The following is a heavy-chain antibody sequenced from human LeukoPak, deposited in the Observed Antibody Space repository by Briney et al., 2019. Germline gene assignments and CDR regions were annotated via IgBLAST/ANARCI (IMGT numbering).Heavy chain of an antibody. V-gene: IGHV4-34*01. D-gene: IGHD6-13*01. CDR1: GGSFSGYY. CDR2: INHSGGT. Sequence: SETLSLTCAVYGGSFSGYYWSWIRQPPGKGLEWIGEINHSGGTNYNPSLKSRVTISVDTSKNQFSLNVNSVTAADTAVYYCARDLGIAAAGRGDYWGQGTLVTVSS. J-gene: IGHJ4*02. CDR3: ARDLGIAAAGRGDY.